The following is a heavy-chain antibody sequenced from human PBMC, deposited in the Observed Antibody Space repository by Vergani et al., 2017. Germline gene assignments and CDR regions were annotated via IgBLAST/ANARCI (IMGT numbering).Heavy chain of an antibody. J-gene: IGHJ6*02. CDR2: IYPGDSDT. V-gene: IGHV5-51*01. D-gene: IGHD2-15*01. CDR1: GYSFTSYW. Sequence: EVQLVQSGAEVKKPGESLKISCKGSGYSFTSYWIGWVRQMPGKGLEWVGIIYPGDSDTRYSPSFQGQVTISADKSISTAYLQWSSLKASDTAMYYCARHRGWGLVVVAATPWYYYYGMDVWGQGTTVTVS. CDR3: ARHRGWGLVVVAATPWYYYYGMDV.